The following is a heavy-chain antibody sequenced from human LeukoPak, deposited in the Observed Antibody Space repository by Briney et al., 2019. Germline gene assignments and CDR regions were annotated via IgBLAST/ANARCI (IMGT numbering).Heavy chain of an antibody. CDR3: AREVGSGGYFDY. V-gene: IGHV4-59*01. Sequence: SETLSLTCTVSGGSISSYCWSWIRQPPGKGLEWVGYIYYSGSTNYNPSLKSRVTISVDTSKNQFSLKLSSVTAADTAVYYCAREVGSGGYFDYWGQGTLVTVSS. CDR2: IYYSGST. J-gene: IGHJ4*02. D-gene: IGHD6-19*01. CDR1: GGSISSYC.